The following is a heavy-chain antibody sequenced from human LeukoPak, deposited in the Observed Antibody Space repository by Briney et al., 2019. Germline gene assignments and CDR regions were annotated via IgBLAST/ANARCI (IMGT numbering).Heavy chain of an antibody. J-gene: IGHJ3*02. Sequence: GGSLRLSCAVSGFIFSNYWMSWVRQAPGKGLEWVANINLDGSEKSYVDSVKGRFTISRDNGKKSLYLQMNSLRAEDTAVYYCARDLGTMSGAFDIWGQGTMVTVSS. V-gene: IGHV3-7*01. CDR3: ARDLGTMSGAFDI. CDR2: INLDGSEK. CDR1: GFIFSNYW. D-gene: IGHD3-22*01.